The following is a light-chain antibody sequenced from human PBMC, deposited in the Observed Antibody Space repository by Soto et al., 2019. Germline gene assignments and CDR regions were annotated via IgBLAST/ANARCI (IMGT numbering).Light chain of an antibody. V-gene: IGKV1-5*01. CDR1: QSISSW. J-gene: IGKJ4*01. CDR3: QQYNSYSL. Sequence: DIQMTQSPSTLSAPVGDRVTITCRASQSISSWLAWYQQKPGKAPKLLIYDASSLESGVPSRFSGSGSGTEFTLTISSLRPDDFATYYCQQYNSYSLFGGGTKVDIK. CDR2: DAS.